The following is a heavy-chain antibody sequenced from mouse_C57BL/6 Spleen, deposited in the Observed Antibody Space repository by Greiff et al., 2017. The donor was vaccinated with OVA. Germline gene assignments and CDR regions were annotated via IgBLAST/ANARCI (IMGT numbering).Heavy chain of an antibody. D-gene: IGHD2-4*01. CDR3: ARSGDYDGFAY. V-gene: IGHV1-26*01. CDR2: FNPNNGGN. J-gene: IGHJ3*01. Sequence: EVQLQQSGPELVKPGASVKISCKASGYTFTDYYMNWVKQSHGKSLEWIGDFNPNNGGNSYNQKFKGKATLTVDKSSSTAYMELRSLTSEDSAVNYGARSGDYDGFAYWGQGTLVTVSA. CDR1: GYTFTDYY.